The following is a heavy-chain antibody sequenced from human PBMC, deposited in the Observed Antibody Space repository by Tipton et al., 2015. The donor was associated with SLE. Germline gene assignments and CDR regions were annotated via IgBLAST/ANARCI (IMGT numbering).Heavy chain of an antibody. V-gene: IGHV4-31*03. CDR1: GDSINSGDYS. Sequence: TLSLTCSVSGDSINSGDYSWTWIRQHPVRGLEWIGCIFNNGNTDYSPSLKSRLTISVDTSKNQFSLKLSSVTAADTAVYYCARDVGGYNTGWFPYYFDYWGQGTLVTVSS. D-gene: IGHD2-8*02. J-gene: IGHJ4*02. CDR3: ARDVGGYNTGWFPYYFDY. CDR2: IFNNGNT.